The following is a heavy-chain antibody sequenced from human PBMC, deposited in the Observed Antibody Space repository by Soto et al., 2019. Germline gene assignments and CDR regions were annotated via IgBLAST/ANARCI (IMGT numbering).Heavy chain of an antibody. CDR3: ARQVGYGSDLFAY. Sequence: SETLSLTCTVSGGSISSSSYYWGWIRQPPGKGLEWIGSVYYSGSTYYNPSLKSRVTISVDTSKNQFSLKLSSVTAADTAVYFCARQVGYGSDLFAYCGQGTLVPVSS. V-gene: IGHV4-39*01. D-gene: IGHD4-17*01. J-gene: IGHJ4*02. CDR2: VYYSGST. CDR1: GGSISSSSYY.